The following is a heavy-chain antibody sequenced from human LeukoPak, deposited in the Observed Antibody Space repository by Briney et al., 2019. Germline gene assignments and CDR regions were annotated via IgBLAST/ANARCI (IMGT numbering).Heavy chain of an antibody. D-gene: IGHD3-16*01. V-gene: IGHV3-48*01. CDR1: GFTFNTYT. J-gene: IGHJ6*02. Sequence: GGSLRLSCAASGFTFNTYTMNWVRQAPGKGLEWVSYISGSSGIIDYADSVRGRFTIYRDNSKNTQYLQMNSLRAEDTAVYYCATSWGPDTSAFRWGRDGMDVWGQGTTVIVS. CDR2: ISGSSGII. CDR3: ATSWGPDTSAFRWGRDGMDV.